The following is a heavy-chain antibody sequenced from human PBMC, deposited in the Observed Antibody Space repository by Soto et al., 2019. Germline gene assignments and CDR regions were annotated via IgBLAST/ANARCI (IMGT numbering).Heavy chain of an antibody. D-gene: IGHD2-15*01. V-gene: IGHV4-59*01. CDR1: GGSISSYY. J-gene: IGHJ6*02. Sequence: QVQLQESGPGLVKPSETLSLTCTVSGGSISSYYWSWIRQPPGKGLEWIGYIYYSGSTNYNPSLKSRVTISVDTFKNQFSLKLSSVTAADTAVYYCARNPCGGSGGSCYSGGYYYYYNGMDVWGQGTTVTVSS. CDR3: ARNPCGGSGGSCYSGGYYYYYNGMDV. CDR2: IYYSGST.